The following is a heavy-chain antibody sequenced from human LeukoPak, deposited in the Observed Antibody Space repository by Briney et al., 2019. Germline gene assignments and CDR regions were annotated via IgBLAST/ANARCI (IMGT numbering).Heavy chain of an antibody. V-gene: IGHV1-46*01. D-gene: IGHD3-3*01. CDR1: GYTFTSDY. J-gene: IGHJ4*02. CDR3: ARGSRFLDY. CDR2: INPSGGRT. Sequence: ASVKVSCKASGYTFTSDYIHWVRQAPGQGLEWLGIINPSGGRTTYGQNFQGRVTMTRDTSTSTVYMELSSLRSEATAVYYCARGSRFLDYWGQGALVTVSS.